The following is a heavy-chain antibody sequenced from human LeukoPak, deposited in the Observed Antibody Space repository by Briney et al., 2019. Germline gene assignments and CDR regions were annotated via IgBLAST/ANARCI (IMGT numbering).Heavy chain of an antibody. V-gene: IGHV3-23*01. J-gene: IGHJ5*02. CDR3: ARGRREQLVENWFDP. Sequence: GGSLRLSCAASGFTFSSYAMSWVRQAPGKGLEWVSVISGSGGSTFYAGSVKGRFTISRDNSKNTLYLQMNSLRAEDTAVYYCARGRREQLVENWFDPWGQGILVTVSS. D-gene: IGHD6-13*01. CDR2: ISGSGGST. CDR1: GFTFSSYA.